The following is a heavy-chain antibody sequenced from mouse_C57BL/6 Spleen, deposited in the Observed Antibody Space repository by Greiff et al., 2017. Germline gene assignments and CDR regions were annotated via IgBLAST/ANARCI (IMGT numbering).Heavy chain of an antibody. J-gene: IGHJ3*01. CDR3: ARDYGSSPAWFAY. D-gene: IGHD1-1*01. CDR2: IHPNSGST. Sequence: VQLQQSGAELVKPGASVKLSCKASGYTFTSYWMHWVKQRPGQGLEWIGMIHPNSGSTNYNEKFKSKATLTVDKSSSTAYMQLGSLTSEDSAVYYCARDYGSSPAWFAYWGQGTLVTVSA. CDR1: GYTFTSYW. V-gene: IGHV1-64*01.